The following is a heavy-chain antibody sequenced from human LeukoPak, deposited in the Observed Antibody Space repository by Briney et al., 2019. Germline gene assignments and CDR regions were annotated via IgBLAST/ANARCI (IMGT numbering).Heavy chain of an antibody. CDR2: ISAYNGNT. CDR3: ARDQGVVIATPTFDY. CDR1: GYTFTSYG. J-gene: IGHJ4*02. Sequence: GASVKVSCTASGYTFTSYGISWVRQAPGQGLEWMGWISAYNGNTNYAQKLQGRVTMTTDTSTSTAYMELRSLRSDDTAVYYCARDQGVVIATPTFDYWGQGTLVTVSS. V-gene: IGHV1-18*01. D-gene: IGHD2-21*01.